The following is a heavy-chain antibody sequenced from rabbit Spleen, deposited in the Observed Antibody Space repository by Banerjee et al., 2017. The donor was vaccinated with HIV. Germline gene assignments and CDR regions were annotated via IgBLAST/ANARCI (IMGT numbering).Heavy chain of an antibody. CDR1: GFDFGSNA. Sequence: QEQLEESGGGLVQPEGSLTLTCKASGFDFGSNAMCWVRQAPGKGPEWIACIVNGDGSTYYASWVNGRFTISRSTSLATVTLQVTSLTAADTATYFCARDLVAVIGWNFNLWGPGTLVTVS. D-gene: IGHD5-1*01. V-gene: IGHV1S47*01. CDR2: IVNGDGST. J-gene: IGHJ4*01. CDR3: ARDLVAVIGWNFNL.